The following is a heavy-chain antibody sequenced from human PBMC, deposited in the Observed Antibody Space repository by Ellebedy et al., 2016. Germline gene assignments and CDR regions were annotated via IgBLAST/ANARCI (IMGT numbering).Heavy chain of an antibody. D-gene: IGHD3-10*01. V-gene: IGHV4-34*01. J-gene: IGHJ4*02. CDR1: GGSFSGYY. Sequence: SETLSLXXAVYGGSFSGYYWSWIRQPPGKGLEWIGEINHSGSTNYNPSLKSRVTISVDTSKNQFSLKLSSVTAADTAVYYCGGFGEAAVDYWGQGTLVTVSS. CDR2: INHSGST. CDR3: GGFGEAAVDY.